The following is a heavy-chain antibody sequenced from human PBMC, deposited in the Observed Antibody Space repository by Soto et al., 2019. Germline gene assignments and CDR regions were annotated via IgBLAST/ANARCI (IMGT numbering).Heavy chain of an antibody. V-gene: IGHV3-53*01. Sequence: PGGSLRLSCAASGFTVSSNYMSLVRQAPGKGLEWVSVIYSGGRTYYADSVKGRFTISRDNSKNTLYLQMNSLRAEDTAVYYCARSAAVAAAIFDYWGQGTLVTVSS. J-gene: IGHJ4*02. D-gene: IGHD6-19*01. CDR1: GFTVSSNY. CDR2: IYSGGRT. CDR3: ARSAAVAAAIFDY.